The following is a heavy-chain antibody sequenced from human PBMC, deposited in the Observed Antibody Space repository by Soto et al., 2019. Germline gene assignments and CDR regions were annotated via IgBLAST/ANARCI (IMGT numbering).Heavy chain of an antibody. CDR2: IIPIYGTT. Sequence: SVKVSCKTSGGTFSNDAISWVRQAPGQGLEWMGGIIPIYGTTHYAQKFQDRVKLTADESTGTAYMELSSLRSEDTGVYYCARDGMGTLVGGMDVWGQGTTVTVSS. V-gene: IGHV1-69*13. J-gene: IGHJ6*02. CDR1: GGTFSNDA. CDR3: ARDGMGTLVGGMDV. D-gene: IGHD6-6*01.